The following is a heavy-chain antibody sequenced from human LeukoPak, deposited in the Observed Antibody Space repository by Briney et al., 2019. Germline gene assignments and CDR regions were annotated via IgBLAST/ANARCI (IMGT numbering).Heavy chain of an antibody. CDR3: ARGPDILTGYFNDAFDI. CDR1: GYSISSGYY. Sequence: PSETLSLTCAVSGYSISSGYYWGWIRQPPGKGLEWIGSIHHSGSTYYNPSLKSRVTISVDTSKNQFSLKLNSVTAANTAVYYCARGPDILTGYFNDAFDIWGQGTMVTVSS. V-gene: IGHV4-38-2*01. J-gene: IGHJ3*02. CDR2: IHHSGST. D-gene: IGHD3-9*01.